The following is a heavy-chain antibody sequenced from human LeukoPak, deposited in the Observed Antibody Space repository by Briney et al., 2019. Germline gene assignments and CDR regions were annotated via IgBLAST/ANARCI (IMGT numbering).Heavy chain of an antibody. CDR3: ARDRAPAIGPQPAYYYYYMDV. Sequence: ASVKVSCKASGYTFTGYYMHWVRQAPGQGLEWMGWINPNSGGTNYAQKFQGRVTMTRDTSISTAYMELSRLRSEDTAVYYCARDRAPAIGPQPAYYYYYMDVWGKGTTVTVSS. CDR2: INPNSGGT. CDR1: GYTFTGYY. J-gene: IGHJ6*03. V-gene: IGHV1-2*02. D-gene: IGHD2-21*02.